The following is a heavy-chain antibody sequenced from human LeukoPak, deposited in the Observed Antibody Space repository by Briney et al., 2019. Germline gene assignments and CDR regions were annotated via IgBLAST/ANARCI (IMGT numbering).Heavy chain of an antibody. Sequence: PSQTLSLTFTVSGGSISSSSYYWGWIRQPPGKGLKWIGSIYYSGSTYYNPSLKSRVTISVDTSKNQFSLKLSSVTAADTAVYYCARGYCSGGSCFFDYWGQGTLVTVSS. CDR2: IYYSGST. D-gene: IGHD2-15*01. CDR1: GGSISSSSYY. J-gene: IGHJ4*02. CDR3: ARGYCSGGSCFFDY. V-gene: IGHV4-39*07.